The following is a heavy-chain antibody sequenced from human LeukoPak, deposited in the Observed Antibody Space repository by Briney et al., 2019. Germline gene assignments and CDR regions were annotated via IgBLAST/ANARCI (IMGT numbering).Heavy chain of an antibody. V-gene: IGHV4-59*08. J-gene: IGHJ3*02. CDR3: ARPLSGSSSWHGDAFDI. CDR1: TDSTNTYY. Sequence: SETLSLTCSVSTDSTNTYYWSWIRQSPGKGLEWIGHIYHSGSTDYNPSFKSRVTISIDMSKKEFSLKLSSVTAADTAVYYCARPLSGSSSWHGDAFDIWGQGTMVTVSS. D-gene: IGHD6-13*01. CDR2: IYHSGST.